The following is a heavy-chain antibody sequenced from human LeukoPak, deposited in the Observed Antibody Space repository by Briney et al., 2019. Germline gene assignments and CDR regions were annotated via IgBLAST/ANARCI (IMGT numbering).Heavy chain of an antibody. CDR3: ARVIFRDGYNPYFDAFDI. CDR2: IIPIFGTA. Sequence: ASVKVSCKASGGTFSSYAISWVRQAPGQGLEWMGGIIPIFGTANYAQKFQGRVTITADESTSTAYMELSSLRSEDTAVYYCARVIFRDGYNPYFDAFDIWGQGTMVTVSS. V-gene: IGHV1-69*13. D-gene: IGHD5-24*01. J-gene: IGHJ3*02. CDR1: GGTFSSYA.